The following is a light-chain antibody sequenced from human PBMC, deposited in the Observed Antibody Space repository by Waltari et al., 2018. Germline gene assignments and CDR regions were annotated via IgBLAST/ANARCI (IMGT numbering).Light chain of an antibody. CDR2: SNN. Sequence: QSVVTQPPSASGTPVQRVTISCSGSSSNIGRNTVNWYQQLPGTAPKLLFYSNNQRPSGVPDRFSGSKSGTSASLAISGLQSEDEADYYCAAWDDSLNAVVFGGGTKLTVL. CDR1: SSNIGRNT. J-gene: IGLJ3*02. V-gene: IGLV1-44*01. CDR3: AAWDDSLNAVV.